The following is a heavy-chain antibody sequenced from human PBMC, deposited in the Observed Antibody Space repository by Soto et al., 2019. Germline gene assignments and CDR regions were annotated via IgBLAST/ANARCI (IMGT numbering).Heavy chain of an antibody. CDR3: ARGYYDSSGYETCFDY. Sequence: SETLSLTCTVSGGSISSSYWGWIRQPPGKGLEWIGYIYYSGSTNYNPSLKSRVTISVDTSKNQFSLKLSSVTAADTAVYYCARGYYDSSGYETCFDYWGQGTLVTVSS. CDR1: GGSISSSY. D-gene: IGHD3-22*01. J-gene: IGHJ4*02. CDR2: IYYSGST. V-gene: IGHV4-59*01.